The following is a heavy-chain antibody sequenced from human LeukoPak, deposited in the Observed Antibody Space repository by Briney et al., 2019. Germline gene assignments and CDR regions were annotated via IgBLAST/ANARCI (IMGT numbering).Heavy chain of an antibody. V-gene: IGHV3-23*01. D-gene: IGHD3-22*01. CDR3: AKVAAMIIDH. CDR2: ISGSGGST. Sequence: GRSLRLSCAASGFTFSTYVMSWVRQAPGKGLEWVSSISGSGGSTYYADSVKGRFTISRDNSKNTLYLQMNSLRAEDTAVYYCAKVAAMIIDHWGQGTLVSVSS. CDR1: GFTFSTYV. J-gene: IGHJ4*02.